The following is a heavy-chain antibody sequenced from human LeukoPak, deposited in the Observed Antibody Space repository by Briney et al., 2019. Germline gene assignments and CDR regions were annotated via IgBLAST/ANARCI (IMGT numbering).Heavy chain of an antibody. CDR3: ASMCPYYYDSSGYLDY. V-gene: IGHV4-39*01. Sequence: PSETLSLTCTVSGGSISSSSYYWGWIRQPPGKGLEWIGSTYYSGSTYYNPSLKSRVTISVDTSKNQFSLKLSSVTAADTAVYYCASMCPYYYDSSGYLDYWGQGTLVTVSS. CDR2: TYYSGST. D-gene: IGHD3-22*01. CDR1: GGSISSSSYY. J-gene: IGHJ4*02.